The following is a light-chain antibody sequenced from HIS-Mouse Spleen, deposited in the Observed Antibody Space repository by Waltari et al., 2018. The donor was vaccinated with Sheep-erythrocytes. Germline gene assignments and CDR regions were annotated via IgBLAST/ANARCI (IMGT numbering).Light chain of an antibody. Sequence: QSALTQPASVSGSPGQSITISCTGTSSDVGSYNLVSWYQQHPGKAPKLMIYEGSKRPSGVSNRFSGSKSGNTASRTISGLQAEDEADYYCCSYAGSSTPWVFGGGTK. V-gene: IGLV2-23*01. J-gene: IGLJ3*02. CDR3: CSYAGSSTPWV. CDR1: SSDVGSYNL. CDR2: EGS.